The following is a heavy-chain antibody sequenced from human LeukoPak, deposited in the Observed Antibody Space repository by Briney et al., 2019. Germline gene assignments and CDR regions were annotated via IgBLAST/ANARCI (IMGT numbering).Heavy chain of an antibody. CDR1: GYTFITYY. J-gene: IGHJ4*02. CDR2: INAGNGNT. Sequence: GASVKVSCKASGYTFITYYIHWVRQAPGQRLEWMGWINAGNGNTKYSQKFQGRVTITRDTSASTAYMELSSLRSEDTAVYYCARDGLTWPRQYYFDYWGQGTLVTVSS. CDR3: ARDGLTWPRQYYFDY. V-gene: IGHV1-3*01. D-gene: IGHD3-9*01.